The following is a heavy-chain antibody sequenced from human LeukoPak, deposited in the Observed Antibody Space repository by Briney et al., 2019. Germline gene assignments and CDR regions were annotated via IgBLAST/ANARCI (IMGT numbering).Heavy chain of an antibody. Sequence: SETLSLTCTVSGGSISSGNYYWSWIRQPAGKGLEWIGRIYTSGSTNYNPSLKSRVTISVDTSKNQFSLKLSSVTAADTAVYYCAREHQGPQRYCSSTSCPSGLYYMDIWGKGTTVTVSS. CDR2: IYTSGST. J-gene: IGHJ6*03. CDR1: GGSISSGNYY. D-gene: IGHD2-2*01. V-gene: IGHV4-61*02. CDR3: AREHQGPQRYCSSTSCPSGLYYMDI.